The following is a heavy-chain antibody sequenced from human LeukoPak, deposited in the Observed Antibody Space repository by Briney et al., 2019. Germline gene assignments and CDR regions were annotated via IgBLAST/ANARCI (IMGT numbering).Heavy chain of an antibody. J-gene: IGHJ5*02. Sequence: GGSLRLSRKASGFTLSNYWMHWVRQAPGKGLVWVSRITGDGSDIAYADSVKGRFTVSRDDAKNTLFLQMNSLRVEDTAIYYCARDAYTTTSNWLDPWGQGTLVTVSS. CDR3: ARDAYTTTSNWLDP. CDR2: ITGDGSDI. CDR1: GFTLSNYW. V-gene: IGHV3-74*01. D-gene: IGHD4-17*01.